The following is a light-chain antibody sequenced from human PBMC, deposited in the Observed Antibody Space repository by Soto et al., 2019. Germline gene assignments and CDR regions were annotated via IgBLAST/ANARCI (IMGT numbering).Light chain of an antibody. CDR3: QQYGSSIT. CDR1: QSVPRSY. Sequence: EIGLTQSPGTLSLSPGEIATLSCRASQSVPRSYLAWYQQKPGQAPRLLIYGTSSRATGIPDRFSGSGSGTAFTLTISRLEPEDFAVFYCQQYGSSITFGQGTRLEIK. V-gene: IGKV3-20*01. J-gene: IGKJ5*01. CDR2: GTS.